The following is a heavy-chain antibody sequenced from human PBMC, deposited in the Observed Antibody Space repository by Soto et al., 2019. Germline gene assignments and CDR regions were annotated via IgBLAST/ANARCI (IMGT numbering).Heavy chain of an antibody. D-gene: IGHD6-19*01. J-gene: IGHJ4*02. Sequence: EVQLVETGGGFIQPGGSLRLSCAASGFTVSSNYMSWVRQAPGKGLEWVSVIYSGGSTYYADSVKGRFTISRDNSKNTLYLQMNSLRAEDTAVYYCAREGRGWHYFDYWGQGTLVSVSS. CDR2: IYSGGST. CDR1: GFTVSSNY. CDR3: AREGRGWHYFDY. V-gene: IGHV3-53*02.